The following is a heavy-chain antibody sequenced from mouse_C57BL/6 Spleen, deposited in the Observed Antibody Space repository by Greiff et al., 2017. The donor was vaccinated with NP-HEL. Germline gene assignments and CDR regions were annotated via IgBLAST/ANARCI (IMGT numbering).Heavy chain of an antibody. CDR2: IDPETGGT. J-gene: IGHJ4*01. Sequence: VKLMESGAELVRPGASVTLSCKASGYTFTDYEMHWVKQTPVHGLEWIGAIDPETGGTAYNQKFKGKAILTADKSSSTAYMELRSLTSEDSAVYYCTRGDGNPHYYAMDYWGQGTSVTVSS. CDR1: GYTFTDYE. D-gene: IGHD2-1*01. CDR3: TRGDGNPHYYAMDY. V-gene: IGHV1-15*01.